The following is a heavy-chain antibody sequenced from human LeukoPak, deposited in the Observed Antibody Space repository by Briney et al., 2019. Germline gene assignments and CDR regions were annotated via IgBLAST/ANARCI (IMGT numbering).Heavy chain of an antibody. J-gene: IGHJ5*02. CDR2: GLYRGST. CDR1: GASISSYY. Sequence: PSETLSPTCTVSGASISSYYWSWIRQPPGKGLEWIGYGLYRGSTNYNPSLKSRVTISLDTSKNEFSLKLTSVTAADTAVYYCARVGYFGSGSYESLDPWGQGTLVTVSS. CDR3: ARVGYFGSGSYESLDP. V-gene: IGHV4-59*01. D-gene: IGHD3-10*01.